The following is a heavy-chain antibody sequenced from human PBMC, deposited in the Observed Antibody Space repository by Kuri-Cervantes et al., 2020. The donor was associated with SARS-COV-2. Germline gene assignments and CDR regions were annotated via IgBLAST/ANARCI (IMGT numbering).Heavy chain of an antibody. V-gene: IGHV3-33*01. CDR3: ARGTDIYDFWSGYPTEYYYYALDV. Sequence: GGSLRLSCAASGLTFSRYHMHWVRQAPGKGLEWVTVIWNDGSNKYYADSVKGRFTISRDNSKNTLYLQMNSLRAEDTAVYYCARGTDIYDFWSGYPTEYYYYALDVWGQGTMVTVSS. CDR2: IWNDGSNK. J-gene: IGHJ6*02. CDR1: GLTFSRYH. D-gene: IGHD3-3*01.